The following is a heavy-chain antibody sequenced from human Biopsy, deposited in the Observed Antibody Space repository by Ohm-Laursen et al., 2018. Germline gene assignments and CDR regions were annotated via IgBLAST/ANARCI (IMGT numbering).Heavy chain of an antibody. CDR3: ATKLTGYFHH. CDR1: GGTFSNYG. J-gene: IGHJ1*01. D-gene: IGHD3-9*01. V-gene: IGHV1-69*06. CDR2: NIPILGTV. Sequence: SVKVSCKAPGGTFSNYGVNWVRQAPGQGLEWLGGNIPILGTVNYAQKFQDRVTVAADTSTSTATMELRSLRSDDTAVYYCATKLTGYFHHWGQGTLAIVSS.